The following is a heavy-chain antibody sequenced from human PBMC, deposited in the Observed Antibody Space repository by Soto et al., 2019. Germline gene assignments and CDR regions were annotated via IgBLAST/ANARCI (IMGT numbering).Heavy chain of an antibody. CDR1: GYTFTGYY. D-gene: IGHD2-2*01. Sequence: ASVKVSCKASGYTFTGYYMHWVRQAPGQGLEWMGWINPNSGGTNYAQKFQGWVTMTRDTSISTAYMELSRLRSEDTAVYYCATGGYCSSTSCYPNWFDPWGQGTLVTVSS. CDR2: INPNSGGT. J-gene: IGHJ5*02. CDR3: ATGGYCSSTSCYPNWFDP. V-gene: IGHV1-2*04.